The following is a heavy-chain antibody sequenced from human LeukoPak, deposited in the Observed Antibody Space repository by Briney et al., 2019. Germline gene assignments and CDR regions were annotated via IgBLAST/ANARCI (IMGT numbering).Heavy chain of an antibody. J-gene: IGHJ6*03. Sequence: SETLSLTCTVSGGSISSYYWSWIRQPPGKGLEWIGYIYYSGSTNYNPSLKSRVTISVDTSKNQFSLMLSSVTAADTAVYYCAGRNYDFWNDSYYMDVWGKGNTVTVSS. CDR1: GGSISSYY. CDR2: IYYSGST. D-gene: IGHD3-3*01. V-gene: IGHV4-59*01. CDR3: AGRNYDFWNDSYYMDV.